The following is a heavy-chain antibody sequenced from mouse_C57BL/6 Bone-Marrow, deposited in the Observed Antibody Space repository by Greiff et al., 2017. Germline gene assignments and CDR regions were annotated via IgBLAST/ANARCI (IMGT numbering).Heavy chain of an antibody. CDR2: INPSNGGT. J-gene: IGHJ1*03. Sequence: VQLKQPGTELVKPGASVKLSCKASGYTFTSYWMHWVKQRPGQGLEWIGNINPSNGGTNYNEKFKSKATLTVDKSSSTAYMQLSSLTSEDSAVYYCARGELFPHWYFDVWGTGTTVTVSS. CDR1: GYTFTSYW. CDR3: ARGELFPHWYFDV. V-gene: IGHV1-53*01. D-gene: IGHD1-1*02.